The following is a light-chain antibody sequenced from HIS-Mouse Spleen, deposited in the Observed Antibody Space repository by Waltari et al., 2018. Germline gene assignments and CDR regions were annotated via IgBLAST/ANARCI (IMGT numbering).Light chain of an antibody. CDR2: DVS. J-gene: IGLJ3*02. CDR3: SSYTSSSTRV. CDR1: SSDVGGYNY. Sequence: QSALTQPASVSGSPGQSITISCTGTSSDVGGYNYVSWYQQHPGKAPKHMIYDVSNRPSGVSNRFSGSKSGHTASLTISGLQAEDEADYYCSSYTSSSTRVFGGGTKLTVL. V-gene: IGLV2-14*03.